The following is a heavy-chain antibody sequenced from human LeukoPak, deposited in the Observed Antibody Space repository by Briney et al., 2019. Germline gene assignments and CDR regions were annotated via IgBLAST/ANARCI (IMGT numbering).Heavy chain of an antibody. CDR3: ARVEAARPFGAFDI. D-gene: IGHD6-6*01. J-gene: IGHJ3*02. CDR2: IYPGDCDT. CDR1: GYSFTSYW. V-gene: IGHV5-51*01. Sequence: GESPKIFCKSSGYSFTSYWIGWVRQMPGKGLEWMGLIYPGDCDTRYSPSFQGQVTISADKSISTAYLQWSSLKASDTAMYYCARVEAARPFGAFDIWGQGTMVTVSS.